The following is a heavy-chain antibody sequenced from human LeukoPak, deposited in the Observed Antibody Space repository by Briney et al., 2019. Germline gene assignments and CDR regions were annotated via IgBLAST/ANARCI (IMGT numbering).Heavy chain of an antibody. CDR2: IYHSGST. V-gene: IGHV4-30-2*01. CDR3: ARAPSIAYCGGDCYPTADAFDT. J-gene: IGHJ3*02. Sequence: SETLSLTCAVSGGSISSGGYSWSWIRQPPGKGLEWIGYIYHSGSTYYNPSLKSRVTISVDRSKNQFSLKLSSVTAADTAVYYCARAPSIAYCGGDCYPTADAFDTWGQGTMVTVSS. D-gene: IGHD2-21*02. CDR1: GGSISSGGYS.